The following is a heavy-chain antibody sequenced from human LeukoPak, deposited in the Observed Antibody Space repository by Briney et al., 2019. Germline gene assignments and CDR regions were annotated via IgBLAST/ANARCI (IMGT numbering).Heavy chain of an antibody. CDR1: GFTFSSYN. Sequence: PGGSLRLSCAASGFTFSSYNMNWVRQAPGKGLEWVSSISSSSAYIYYADSVKGRFTISRDNAKNSLYLQMNSLRAEDTAVYYCARDRLIAAAGTNDAFDTWGQGTMVTVSS. V-gene: IGHV3-21*01. CDR2: ISSSSAYI. CDR3: ARDRLIAAAGTNDAFDT. J-gene: IGHJ3*02. D-gene: IGHD6-13*01.